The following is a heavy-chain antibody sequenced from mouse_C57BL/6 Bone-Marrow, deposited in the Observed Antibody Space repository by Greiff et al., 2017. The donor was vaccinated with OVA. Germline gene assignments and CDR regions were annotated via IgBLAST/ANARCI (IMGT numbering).Heavy chain of an antibody. CDR3: ARYYYGRDY. CDR2: IYPGDGDT. V-gene: IGHV1-82*01. Sequence: QVQLQQSGPELVKPGASVKISCKASGYAFSSSWMNWVKQRPGKGLEWIGRIYPGDGDTNYNGKFKGKATLTADKSSSTAYMQLSSLTSEDSAVYFCARYYYGRDYWGQGTTLTVSS. CDR1: GYAFSSSW. D-gene: IGHD1-1*01. J-gene: IGHJ2*01.